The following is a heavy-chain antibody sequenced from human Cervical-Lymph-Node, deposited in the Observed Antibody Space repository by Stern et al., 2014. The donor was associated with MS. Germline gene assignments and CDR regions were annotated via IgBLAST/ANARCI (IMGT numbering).Heavy chain of an antibody. CDR2: FDPDEGET. CDR3: ATDRDDFRSGYSAPTKCYGLDV. J-gene: IGHJ6*02. CDR1: GYTLTEFC. D-gene: IGHD3-3*01. V-gene: IGHV1-24*01. Sequence: QVQLVQSGAGVMKPGASLKLSCKVSGYTLTEFCMHWVRQAPGKGLEWVGGFDPDEGETIYAQKFQGRVTMTEDTTTDTAYMEIISMRSVDTAVYYCATDRDDFRSGYSAPTKCYGLDVWGQGTTVTVSS.